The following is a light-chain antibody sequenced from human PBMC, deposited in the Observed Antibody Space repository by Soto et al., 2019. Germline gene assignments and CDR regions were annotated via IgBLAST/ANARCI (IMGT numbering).Light chain of an antibody. CDR3: QQANSFPRVT. V-gene: IGKV1-39*01. CDR2: AAS. J-gene: IGKJ5*01. Sequence: DIQMTQSPSSLSASIGARVTITCRASQRIRTSLNWYQHKPGKAPKLLXYAASSLESGVPSRFSGSGSGTDLSLSISSLQPEDFANYYCQQANSFPRVTFGQGTRLEIK. CDR1: QRIRTS.